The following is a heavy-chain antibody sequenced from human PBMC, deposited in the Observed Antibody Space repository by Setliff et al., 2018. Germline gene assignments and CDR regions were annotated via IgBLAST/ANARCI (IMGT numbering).Heavy chain of an antibody. J-gene: IGHJ3*02. Sequence: SETLSLTCAVYGGSFSGYYWSWIRQPPGKGLEWIGEINHSGGTNYNPSLKSRVTISVDTSKNQFSLKLSSVTAADTAVYYCTRGPDGYTYQGSFDIWGQGTMVTV. CDR2: INHSGGT. D-gene: IGHD5-12*01. CDR1: GGSFSGYY. V-gene: IGHV4-34*01. CDR3: TRGPDGYTYQGSFDI.